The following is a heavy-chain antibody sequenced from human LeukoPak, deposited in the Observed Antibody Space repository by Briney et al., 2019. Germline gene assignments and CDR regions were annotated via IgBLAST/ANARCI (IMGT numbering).Heavy chain of an antibody. CDR2: IKQDGSEK. J-gene: IGHJ6*03. V-gene: IGHV3-7*01. CDR3: ARDQFYYMDV. CDR1: GFTFSSYG. D-gene: IGHD5-24*01. Sequence: PGGSLRLSCAASGFTFSSYGMSWVRQAPGKGLEWVANIKQDGSEKYYVDSVKGRFTISRDNAKNSLYLQMNSLRAEDTAVYYCARDQFYYMDVWGKGTTVTVSS.